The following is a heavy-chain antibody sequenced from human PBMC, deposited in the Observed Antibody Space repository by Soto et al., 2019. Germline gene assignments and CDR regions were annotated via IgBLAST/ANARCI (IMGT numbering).Heavy chain of an antibody. Sequence: AVKVSCKASRVAFSKFIVTWVRQAPGLGLEWVGGIIPIFGTANYAQKFQGRVTITADESTSTSYMEVNNLRSEDTAVYYCAKVRYSSPMGYYYGMDVWGQGTTVTVSS. CDR2: IIPIFGTA. CDR3: AKVRYSSPMGYYYGMDV. V-gene: IGHV1-69*13. D-gene: IGHD6-19*01. J-gene: IGHJ6*02. CDR1: RVAFSKFI.